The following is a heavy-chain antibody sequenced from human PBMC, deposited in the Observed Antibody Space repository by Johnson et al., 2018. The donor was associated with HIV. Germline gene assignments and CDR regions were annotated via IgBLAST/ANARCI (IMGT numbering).Heavy chain of an antibody. Sequence: VQLVESGGGVVQPGRSLRLSCAASGFTFSNAWMSWVRQAPGKGLEWVGRIKSQTDGGTTDYAAPVKGRFTISRDDSKNTLYLQMNSLKNEDTAMYYCTTGRTIFGVVFPESFDIWGQGTMVIVSS. CDR1: GFTFSNAW. V-gene: IGHV3-15*01. CDR3: TTGRTIFGVVFPESFDI. J-gene: IGHJ3*02. D-gene: IGHD3-3*01. CDR2: IKSQTDGGTT.